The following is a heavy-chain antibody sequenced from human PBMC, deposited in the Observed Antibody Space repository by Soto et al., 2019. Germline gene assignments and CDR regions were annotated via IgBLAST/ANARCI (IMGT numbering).Heavy chain of an antibody. CDR3: ARDPGRYFDWSYYYYGMDV. Sequence: ASVKVSCKASGYTFTSYHMHWVRQAPGQGLEWMGIINPSGGSTSYAQKFQGRVTMTRDTSTSTVYMELSSLRSEDTAVYYCARDPGRYFDWSYYYYGMDVCGQGTKDTVS. CDR1: GYTFTSYH. CDR2: INPSGGST. J-gene: IGHJ6*02. V-gene: IGHV1-46*01. D-gene: IGHD3-9*01.